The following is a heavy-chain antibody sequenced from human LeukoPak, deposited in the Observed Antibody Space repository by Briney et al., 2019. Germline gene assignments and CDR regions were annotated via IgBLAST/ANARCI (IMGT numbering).Heavy chain of an antibody. CDR3: TRGHGWTDY. CDR1: GVSISTYY. J-gene: IGHJ4*02. CDR2: THTNGDI. V-gene: IGHV4-4*07. D-gene: IGHD6-19*01. Sequence: SETLSLTCIVSGVSISTYYWTWIRQPAGKGLEWIGRTHTNGDINYNPSLKSRVTMSVDTSKHQFSLNLSSVTAADTAVYYCTRGHGWTDYWGQGTLVTVSS.